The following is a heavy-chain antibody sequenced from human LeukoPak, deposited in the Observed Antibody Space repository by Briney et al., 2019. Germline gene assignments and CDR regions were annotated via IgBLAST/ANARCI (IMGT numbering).Heavy chain of an antibody. V-gene: IGHV4-34*01. CDR2: INHSGST. D-gene: IGHD2-8*01. J-gene: IGHJ4*02. CDR1: GGSFSGYY. CDR3: ARGVGYCTNDVCRFDS. Sequence: PSETLSLTCAVYGGSFSGYYWSWIRQPPGKGLEWIGEINHSGSTNYNPSLKSRVTISVDTSKNQFSLKLSSVTAADTAVYCCARGVGYCTNDVCRFDSWGQGTLVTVSS.